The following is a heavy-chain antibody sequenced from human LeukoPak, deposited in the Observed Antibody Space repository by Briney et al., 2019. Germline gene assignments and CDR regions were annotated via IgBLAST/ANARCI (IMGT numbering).Heavy chain of an antibody. D-gene: IGHD5-24*01. CDR3: AKGRDGYTDF. V-gene: IGHV3-23*01. Sequence: GGSLRLSCAASGFTFSSYAITWVRQAPGKGLEWVSGISSSGGSSYYADSVKGRFTISRDNSKNTVFLQMNSLRDDDTALYYCAKGRDGYTDFWGQRALLTVSS. CDR1: GFTFSSYA. CDR2: ISSSGGSS. J-gene: IGHJ4*02.